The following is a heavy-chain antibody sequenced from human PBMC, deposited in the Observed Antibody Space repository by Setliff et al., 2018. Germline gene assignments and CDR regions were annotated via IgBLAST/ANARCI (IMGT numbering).Heavy chain of an antibody. J-gene: IGHJ4*02. D-gene: IGHD2-2*01. CDR3: ARASTSSFFVYFDF. V-gene: IGHV5-51*01. Sequence: GESLKISCQGSGCKSADFWIGWVRQMPGKGLEWMGIIYPDDSDTRYSPSFQGQVTMSADKSTNTAYLQWNSLAASDAAMYYCARASTSSFFVYFDFWGQGTQVTVSS. CDR1: GCKSADFW. CDR2: IYPDDSDT.